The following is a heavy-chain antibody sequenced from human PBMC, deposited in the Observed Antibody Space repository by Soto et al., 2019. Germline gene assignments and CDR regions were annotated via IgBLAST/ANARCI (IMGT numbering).Heavy chain of an antibody. CDR2: INSDGSST. D-gene: IGHD6-13*01. CDR1: GFTSSSYW. Sequence: VGSRRLSGAASGFTSSSYWMHLVRQAPGKGLVWVSRINSDGSSTSYADSVKGRFTISRDNAKNTLYLQMNSLRAEDTAVYYCARESWTRTQGLCYWGQGTLVTVCS. CDR3: ARESWTRTQGLCY. V-gene: IGHV3-74*01. J-gene: IGHJ4*02.